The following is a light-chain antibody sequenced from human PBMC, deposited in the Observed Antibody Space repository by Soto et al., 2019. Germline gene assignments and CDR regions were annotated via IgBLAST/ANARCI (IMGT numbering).Light chain of an antibody. CDR1: SSDVGGYNY. V-gene: IGLV2-8*01. CDR3: SSYAGSNNV. Sequence: QSVLTQPPSASGSPEQSVTISCTGTSSDVGGYNYVSWYQQHPGKAPTLMIYEVSKRPSGVPDRFSGSKSGNTASLTVSGLQAEDEADYYCSSYAGSNNVFGTGTKVTVL. CDR2: EVS. J-gene: IGLJ1*01.